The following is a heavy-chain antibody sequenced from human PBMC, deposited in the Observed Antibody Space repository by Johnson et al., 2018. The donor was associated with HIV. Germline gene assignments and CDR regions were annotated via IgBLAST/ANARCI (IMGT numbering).Heavy chain of an antibody. V-gene: IGHV3-7*02. Sequence: VQLVESGGSVVRPGGSLRLSCAASGFTFRSYWMSWVRQAPGKGLEWVANIKEDGSEKYYVDSVKGRFTISRDNAKNSLYLQMNSLRAEDTAVYYCARAEGLTGRNAFDIWGQGTMVTVSS. D-gene: IGHD1-20*01. CDR2: IKEDGSEK. J-gene: IGHJ3*02. CDR1: GFTFRSYW. CDR3: ARAEGLTGRNAFDI.